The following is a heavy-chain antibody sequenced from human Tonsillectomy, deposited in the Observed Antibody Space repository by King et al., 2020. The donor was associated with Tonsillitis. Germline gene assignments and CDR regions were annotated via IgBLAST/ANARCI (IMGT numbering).Heavy chain of an antibody. D-gene: IGHD6-19*01. CDR1: GYTFTGYY. V-gene: IGHV1-2*02. Sequence: QVQLVESGAEVKKPGASVKVSCKASGYTFTGYYMHWVRQAPGQGLEWMGWINPNSGGTNYAQKFQGRVTMTRDTSISTAYMELSRLRSDDTAVYYCAGARIAVAGTDAFDIWGQGTMVTVSS. CDR2: INPNSGGT. J-gene: IGHJ3*02. CDR3: AGARIAVAGTDAFDI.